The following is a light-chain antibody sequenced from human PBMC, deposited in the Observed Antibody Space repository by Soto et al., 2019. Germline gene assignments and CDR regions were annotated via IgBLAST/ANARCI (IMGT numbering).Light chain of an antibody. V-gene: IGKV1-5*03. CDR3: QQYNNYFT. CDR2: KAT. J-gene: IGKJ1*01. CDR1: QSVQTW. Sequence: QMTQSPSNLSASVGDRVTITFRASQSVQTWLAWFHQKPGKAPKLLIYKATTLETGVPSRFSGSGSETEFTLTISNLQPDDLGTYYCQQYNNYFTFGQGSKVDNK.